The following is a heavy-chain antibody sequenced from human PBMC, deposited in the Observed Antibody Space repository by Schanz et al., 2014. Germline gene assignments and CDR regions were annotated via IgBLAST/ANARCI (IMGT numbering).Heavy chain of an antibody. J-gene: IGHJ3*02. V-gene: IGHV3-74*01. Sequence: EVQLVESGGGLVQPGGSLRLSCAASGFTFSSYWMHWVRQVPGKGLVWVSRIKSDGSSTDYADSVTGRFTISRDNAKNTLYLQMNTLRAEDTAVYYCARKMKLGVYGGKGHDSLDIWGQGTMVTVSS. CDR2: IKSDGSST. D-gene: IGHD4-17*01. CDR3: ARKMKLGVYGGKGHDSLDI. CDR1: GFTFSSYW.